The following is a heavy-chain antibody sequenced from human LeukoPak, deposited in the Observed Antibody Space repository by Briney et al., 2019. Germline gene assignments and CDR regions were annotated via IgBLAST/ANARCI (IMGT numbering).Heavy chain of an antibody. V-gene: IGHV4-59*01. D-gene: IGHD3-10*01. Sequence: SETLSLTCTVSGGSISSYYWNWIRQPPGKGLEWIGYIYYSGSTSYNPSLKSRVTISVDTSKNQFSLKLSSVTAADTAVYYCARDRYYDSGSYYNWGQGTLVTVSS. CDR3: ARDRYYDSGSYYN. CDR2: IYYSGST. J-gene: IGHJ4*02. CDR1: GGSISSYY.